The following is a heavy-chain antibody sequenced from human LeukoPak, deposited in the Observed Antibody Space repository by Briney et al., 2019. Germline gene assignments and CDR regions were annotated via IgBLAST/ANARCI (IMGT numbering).Heavy chain of an antibody. CDR1: GYTFTRYG. CDR2: ISTYNGDT. CDR3: ARDPSNSSGWYIFFDF. V-gene: IGHV1-18*01. D-gene: IGHD6-19*01. Sequence: ASVKVSCKASGYTFTRYGITWVRQAPGQGLEWMGWISTYNGDTKYAQKVQGRVTTTTDTSTSTAYMELRSLRSDDTAVYYCARDPSNSSGWYIFFDFWGQGTLVAVSS. J-gene: IGHJ4*02.